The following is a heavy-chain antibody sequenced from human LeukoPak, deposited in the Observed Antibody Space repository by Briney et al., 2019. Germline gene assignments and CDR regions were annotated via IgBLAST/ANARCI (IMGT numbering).Heavy chain of an antibody. Sequence: GGSLRLSCAASGFTFTDYVMAWVRQAPGKGLEWVSAIKGGDSSTFYADSVKGRFTISGDNSKNTLYLQMNSLRAEDTAVYYCAWGIAAAGAFDYWGQGTLVTVSS. D-gene: IGHD6-13*01. V-gene: IGHV3-23*01. CDR1: GFTFTDYV. CDR2: IKGGDSST. CDR3: AWGIAAAGAFDY. J-gene: IGHJ4*02.